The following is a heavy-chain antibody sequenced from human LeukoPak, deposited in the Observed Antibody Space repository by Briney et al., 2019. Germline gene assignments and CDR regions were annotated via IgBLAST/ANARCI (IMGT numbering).Heavy chain of an antibody. CDR1: GYTLTELS. J-gene: IGHJ4*02. CDR2: FDPEDGET. D-gene: IGHD3-22*01. CDR3: ATVKGYYYDSSGYYYLNY. Sequence: ASVKVSCKVSGYTLTELSMHWVRQAPGKGLEWMGGFDPEDGETIYAQKFQGRVTMTEDTSTDTAYMELSSLRSEDTAVYYCATVKGYYYDSSGYYYLNYWAQGTLVTVSS. V-gene: IGHV1-24*01.